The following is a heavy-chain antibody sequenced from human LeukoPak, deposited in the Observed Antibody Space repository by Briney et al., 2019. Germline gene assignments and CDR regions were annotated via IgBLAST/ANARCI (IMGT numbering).Heavy chain of an antibody. Sequence: SETLSLTCTVSGYSISSGDYWGWIRQPPGEGLEWIGSIYHSGRTYYNPSLKSRVTISVDTSKNQFSLKLSSVTAADTAVYYCARDPSGSYAEHFDYWGQGTLVTVSS. CDR3: ARDPSGSYAEHFDY. CDR2: IYHSGRT. CDR1: GYSISSGDY. J-gene: IGHJ4*02. D-gene: IGHD1-26*01. V-gene: IGHV4-38-2*02.